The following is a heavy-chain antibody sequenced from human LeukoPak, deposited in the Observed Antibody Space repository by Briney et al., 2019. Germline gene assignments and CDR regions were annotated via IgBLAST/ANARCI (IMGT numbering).Heavy chain of an antibody. CDR1: GFTFSSHS. CDR2: VKEDGSEI. Sequence: GGSLRLSCAASGFTFSSHSMSWVRQAPGKGLEWVANVKEDGSEINYADSVKGRFTISRDNAKNSLYLQMNSLRAEDTAVYYCARVGYCSSTSCRSQKWGQGTLVTVSS. J-gene: IGHJ4*02. D-gene: IGHD2-2*01. V-gene: IGHV3-7*01. CDR3: ARVGYCSSTSCRSQK.